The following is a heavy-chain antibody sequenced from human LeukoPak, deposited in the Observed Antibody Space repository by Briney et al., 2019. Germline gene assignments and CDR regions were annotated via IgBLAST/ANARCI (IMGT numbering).Heavy chain of an antibody. CDR2: ISSSSSYI. D-gene: IGHD5-18*01. J-gene: IGHJ4*02. CDR1: GFTFSSYS. V-gene: IGHV3-21*01. Sequence: PGGSPRLSCAASGFTFSSYSMNWVRQAPGKGLEWVSSISSSSSYIYYADSVKGRFTISRDNAKNSLYLQMNSLRAEDTAVYYCARDTADTAMVPSVDYWGQGTLVTVSS. CDR3: ARDTADTAMVPSVDY.